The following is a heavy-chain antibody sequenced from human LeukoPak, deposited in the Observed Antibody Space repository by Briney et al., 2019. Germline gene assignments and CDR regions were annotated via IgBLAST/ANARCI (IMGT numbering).Heavy chain of an antibody. CDR1: GFTFSSYA. D-gene: IGHD5-24*01. V-gene: IGHV3-23*01. CDR3: AKDLCRCVEMATIKKCGCGAVDY. Sequence: GGSLRLSCAASGFTFSSYAMSWVRQAPGKGLEWVSAISGSGDSTYYADSVKGRFTISRDNSKNTLYLQMNSLRAEDTALYYCAKDLCRCVEMATIKKCGCGAVDYWGQGTLVTVSS. J-gene: IGHJ4*02. CDR2: ISGSGDST.